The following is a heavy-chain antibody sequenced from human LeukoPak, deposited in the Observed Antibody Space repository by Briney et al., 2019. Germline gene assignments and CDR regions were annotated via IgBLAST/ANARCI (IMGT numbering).Heavy chain of an antibody. J-gene: IGHJ4*02. CDR3: ARAQSYYDFWSGPSHYFDY. CDR2: ISSSGSTI. Sequence: GGSLRLSCAASGFTFSDYYMSWIRQAPGKGLEWVSYISSSGSTIYYADSVKGRFTISRDNAKNSLYLQVNSLRAEDTAVYYCARAQSYYDFWSGPSHYFDYWGQGTLVTVSS. V-gene: IGHV3-11*01. D-gene: IGHD3-3*01. CDR1: GFTFSDYY.